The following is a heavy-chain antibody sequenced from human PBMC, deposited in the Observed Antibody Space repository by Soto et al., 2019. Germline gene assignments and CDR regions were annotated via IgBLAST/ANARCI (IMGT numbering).Heavy chain of an antibody. Sequence: QVHLVQSGAEVKKPGASVRVSCKASGYTLSKNGLSWVRQAPGQRFEWMGWISTKDGNTNYAQQFQGRVTLNTDTSTNTTYMELRSLRSDDTAVYYCVRDDGGLVRYFYHGCDVW. J-gene: IGHJ6*01. CDR3: VRDDGGLVRYFYHGCDV. CDR2: ISTKDGNT. V-gene: IGHV1-18*01. CDR1: GYTLSKNG. D-gene: IGHD6-6*01.